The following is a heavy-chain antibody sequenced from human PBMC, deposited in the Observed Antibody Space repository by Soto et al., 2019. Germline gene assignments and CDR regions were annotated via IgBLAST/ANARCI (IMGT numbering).Heavy chain of an antibody. CDR1: GDSVSSNSAA. Sequence: SQTLSLTCAISGDSVSSNSAAWNWIRQSPSRGLEWLGRTYYRSKWYNDYAVSVKSRITINPDTSKNQFSLQLNSVTPEDTAVYYFARGLNCSSTSCFYYYYCIDVWGHGTTVTVSS. J-gene: IGHJ6*02. D-gene: IGHD2-2*01. CDR2: TYYRSKWYN. CDR3: ARGLNCSSTSCFYYYYCIDV. V-gene: IGHV6-1*01.